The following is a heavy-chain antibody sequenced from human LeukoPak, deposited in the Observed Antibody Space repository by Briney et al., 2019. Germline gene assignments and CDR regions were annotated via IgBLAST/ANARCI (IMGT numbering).Heavy chain of an antibody. Sequence: SETLSLICAVYGGSFSGYYWSWIRQPPGKGLEWIGEINHSGSTNYNPSLKSRVTISVDTSKNQFSLKLSSVTAADTAVYYCARLPQRYSDYVGRFTDYWGQGTLVTVSS. D-gene: IGHD5-12*01. V-gene: IGHV4-34*01. CDR2: INHSGST. J-gene: IGHJ4*02. CDR3: ARLPQRYSDYVGRFTDY. CDR1: GGSFSGYY.